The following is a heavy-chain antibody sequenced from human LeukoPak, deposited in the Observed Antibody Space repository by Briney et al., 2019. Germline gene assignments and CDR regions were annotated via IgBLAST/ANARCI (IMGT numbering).Heavy chain of an antibody. D-gene: IGHD3-10*01. J-gene: IGHJ4*02. Sequence: GGSLRLSCAASGFTFSSYAMGWVRQAPGKGLEWVSVISGSGGSTYYADSVKGRFTISRDNSKNTLSLQMNSLRAEDTAVYYCAMNYGSGSYWSFDYWGQGTLVAVSS. CDR3: AMNYGSGSYWSFDY. CDR2: ISGSGGST. CDR1: GFTFSSYA. V-gene: IGHV3-23*01.